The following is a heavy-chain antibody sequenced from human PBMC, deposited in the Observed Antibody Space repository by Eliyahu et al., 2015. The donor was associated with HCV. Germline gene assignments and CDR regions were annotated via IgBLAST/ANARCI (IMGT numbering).Heavy chain of an antibody. CDR1: GFTFXSYS. V-gene: IGHV3-21*01. Sequence: EVQLVESGGGLVKPGGSLRLSCAASGFTFXSYSMNWVRQAPGKGLEWVSSISSSSSYIYYADSVKGRFTISRDNAKNSLYLQMNSLRAEDTAVYYCARDPDTAMMVFASPWGQGTLVTVSS. CDR3: ARDPDTAMMVFASP. J-gene: IGHJ5*02. CDR2: ISSSSSYI. D-gene: IGHD5-18*01.